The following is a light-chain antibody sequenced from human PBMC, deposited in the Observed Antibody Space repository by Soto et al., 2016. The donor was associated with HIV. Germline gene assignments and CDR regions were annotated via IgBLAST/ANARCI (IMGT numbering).Light chain of an antibody. J-gene: IGKJ4*01. CDR3: QQLNTYPRALT. V-gene: IGKV1-27*01. CDR2: AAS. CDR1: EGIDNY. Sequence: RLTQSPSSLSASVGDTVSITCRASEGIDNYLAWFQVQPGRVPKLLIFAASTLQSGVPSRFSGSWSGTDFTLTISSLQPEDVATYYCQQLNTYPRALTFGGGTKLEIK.